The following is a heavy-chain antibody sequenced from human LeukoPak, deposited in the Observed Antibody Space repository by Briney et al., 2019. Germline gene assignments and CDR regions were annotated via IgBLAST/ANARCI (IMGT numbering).Heavy chain of an antibody. CDR2: IYPGDSDT. CDR3: SRTADCCGDCYSQYFPH. V-gene: IGHV5-51*01. J-gene: IGHJ1*01. Sequence: ESPKISRKGSGYSFTSYWLGWVRQMPGKGLEWRGIIYPGDSDTRYSPSFQGQVTISPDKSISTAYLQWSSLKASDTDMYYCSRTADCCGDCYSQYFPHWGQGTLVTVSS. CDR1: GYSFTSYW. D-gene: IGHD2-21*02.